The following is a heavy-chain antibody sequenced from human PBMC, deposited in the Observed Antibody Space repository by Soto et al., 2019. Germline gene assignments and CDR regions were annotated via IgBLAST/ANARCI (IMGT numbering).Heavy chain of an antibody. CDR1: GGSISSYY. CDR2: NYYSGST. J-gene: IGHJ6*02. Sequence: SETLSLTCTVSGGSISSYYWNWIRQPPGKGLEWIGYNYYSGSTNYNPSLKSRVTISVDTSKNQFSLKLNSVTAADTAVYYCARDRTIAAAGGGHYYYGMDVWGQGTTVT. CDR3: ARDRTIAAAGGGHYYYGMDV. D-gene: IGHD6-13*01. V-gene: IGHV4-59*01.